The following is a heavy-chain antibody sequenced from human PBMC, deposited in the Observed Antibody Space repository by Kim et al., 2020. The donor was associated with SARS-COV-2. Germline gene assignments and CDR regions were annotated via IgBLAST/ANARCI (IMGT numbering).Heavy chain of an antibody. V-gene: IGHV4-39*01. D-gene: IGHD3-22*01. J-gene: IGHJ4*02. CDR2: KYYSGTI. CDR1: GDSIYRSSFF. CDR3: ARLRGGYYGGYIDY. Sequence: SETLSLTCTVSGDSIYRSSFFWGWIRQPPGKGPEWIGNKYYSGTIDYNPSLKSRITMSVDTSKNQFFLSLTSVTAADTAVYYCARLRGGYYGGYIDYWGPGALVTVSS.